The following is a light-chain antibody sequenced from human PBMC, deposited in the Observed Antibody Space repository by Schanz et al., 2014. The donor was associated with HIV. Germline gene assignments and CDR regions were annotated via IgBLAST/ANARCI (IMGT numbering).Light chain of an antibody. V-gene: IGLV1-44*01. Sequence: QSVLTQAPSASGTPGQRVTISCSGSTSDFKTNAVLWYQQLPGAAPTLLIYNTYHRPSGVPDRFSGSGSGTSASLAISGLQSEDEADYYCAAWDDSLNGWVFGGGTKLTVL. J-gene: IGLJ3*02. CDR1: TSDFKTNA. CDR2: NTY. CDR3: AAWDDSLNGWV.